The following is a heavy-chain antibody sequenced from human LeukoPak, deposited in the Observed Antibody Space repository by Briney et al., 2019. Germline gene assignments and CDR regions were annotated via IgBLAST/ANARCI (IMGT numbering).Heavy chain of an antibody. D-gene: IGHD2-15*01. CDR3: ARAVGHCSGGSCSSFDP. J-gene: IGHJ5*02. CDR2: IIPIFGTA. V-gene: IGHV1-69*01. Sequence: SVTVSCKASGGTFSSYAISWVRQAPGQGLELLGGIIPIFGTANYAQEFQGRVTITADESTSTAYMELSSLRSEDTAVYYCARAVGHCSGGSCSSFDPWGQGTLVTVSS. CDR1: GGTFSSYA.